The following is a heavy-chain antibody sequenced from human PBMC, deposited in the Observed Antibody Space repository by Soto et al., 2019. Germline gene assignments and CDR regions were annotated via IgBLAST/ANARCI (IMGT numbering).Heavy chain of an antibody. J-gene: IGHJ6*02. CDR1: GYTLTSYG. Sequence: GASVKVSCKASGYTLTSYGIHWVGKAPGQRLEWTVCINAGNGNTKYSEKFQGRVTITRATSASTAYLELSSMRSEDTAAYYCARDRNDSSDYYHPCYYGMDVWGQGTPVTVSS. D-gene: IGHD3-22*01. CDR2: INAGNGNT. V-gene: IGHV1-3*01. CDR3: ARDRNDSSDYYHPCYYGMDV.